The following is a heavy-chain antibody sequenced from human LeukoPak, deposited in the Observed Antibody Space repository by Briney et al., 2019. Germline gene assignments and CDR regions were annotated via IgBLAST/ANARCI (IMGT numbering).Heavy chain of an antibody. J-gene: IGHJ6*02. Sequence: RGASVKVSCKASGGTFSSYAISWVRQAPGQGLEWMGGIIPIFGTANYAQKFQGRVTITADESTSTAYMELSSLRSEDTAVYYCAAAVGYSAKLGPSYGMDVWGQGTTVTVSS. CDR2: IIPIFGTA. D-gene: IGHD5-24*01. V-gene: IGHV1-69*13. CDR3: AAAVGYSAKLGPSYGMDV. CDR1: GGTFSSYA.